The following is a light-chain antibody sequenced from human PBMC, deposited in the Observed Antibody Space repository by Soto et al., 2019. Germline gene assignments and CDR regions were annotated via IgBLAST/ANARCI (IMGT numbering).Light chain of an antibody. J-gene: IGLJ1*01. CDR1: SSNIGAGYD. CDR3: QSYDSSLSVYV. CDR2: GNS. Sequence: QSVLTQPPSVSGAPGQRVTIFCTGSSSNIGAGYDVHWYQQLPRTAPKLLIYGNSNRPSGVPDRFSGSKSGTSASLAITGLQAEDEADYYCQSYDSSLSVYVFGTGTKVTVL. V-gene: IGLV1-40*01.